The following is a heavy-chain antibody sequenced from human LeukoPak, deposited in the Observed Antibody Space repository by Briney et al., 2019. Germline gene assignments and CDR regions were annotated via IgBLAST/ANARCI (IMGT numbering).Heavy chain of an antibody. CDR3: AKESGDHFEAFDI. D-gene: IGHD1-26*01. V-gene: IGHV3-30*02. CDR1: GVTFISYG. J-gene: IGHJ3*02. Sequence: GASLRLSCAASGVTFISYGIHWVRQAPGKGLEWVAFIRYDGSNEHYADSVKGRFSISRDNSKNTVYLQMNSLRAEDTAVYYCAKESGDHFEAFDIWGQGTMVTVSS. CDR2: IRYDGSNE.